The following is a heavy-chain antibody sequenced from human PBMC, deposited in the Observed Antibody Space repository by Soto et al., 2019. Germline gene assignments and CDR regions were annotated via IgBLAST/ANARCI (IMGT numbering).Heavy chain of an antibody. V-gene: IGHV4-31*03. J-gene: IGHJ4*02. CDR2: IYYSGST. CDR3: ARDFGDYFDY. CDR1: GGSISSGGYY. Sequence: PSETLSLTCTVSGGSISSGGYYWSWIRQHPGKGLEWIGYIYYSGSTYYNPSLKSRVTISVDTSKDQFSLKLSSVTAADTAVYYCARDFGDYFDYWGQGTLVTVSS. D-gene: IGHD3-10*01.